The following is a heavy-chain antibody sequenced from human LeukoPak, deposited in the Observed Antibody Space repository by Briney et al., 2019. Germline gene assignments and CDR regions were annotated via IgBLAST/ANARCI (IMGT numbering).Heavy chain of an antibody. V-gene: IGHV3-7*04. D-gene: IGHD6-19*01. CDR3: ARGGSGWFSDY. Sequence: GGSLRLSCAASGFTFSSYWMSWVRQAPGKGLEWVANIKQDGSEKYYADSVKGRFTISRDNAKNSLYLQMNSLRAEDTAVYYCARGGSGWFSDYWGQGTLVTVSS. CDR1: GFTFSSYW. J-gene: IGHJ4*02. CDR2: IKQDGSEK.